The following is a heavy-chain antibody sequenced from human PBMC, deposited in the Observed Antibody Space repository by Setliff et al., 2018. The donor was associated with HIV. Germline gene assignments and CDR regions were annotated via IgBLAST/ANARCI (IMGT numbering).Heavy chain of an antibody. CDR3: ARSGCGGETCYSSRGWFDP. Sequence: PSETLSLTCAFYGGPLSAHHWGWIRQSPGKGLEWIGEINHSGSSKYNPSLKSRVTMSVDTSKNQFSLKINSVTASDTAVYYCARSGCGGETCYSSRGWFDPWGQGTLVTVSS. CDR2: INHSGSS. V-gene: IGHV4-34*01. CDR1: GGPLSAHH. J-gene: IGHJ5*02. D-gene: IGHD2-15*01.